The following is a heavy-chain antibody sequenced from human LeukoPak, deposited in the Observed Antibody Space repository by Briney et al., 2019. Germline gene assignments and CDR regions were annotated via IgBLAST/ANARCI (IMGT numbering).Heavy chain of an antibody. J-gene: IGHJ4*02. CDR1: GFTLSSYA. Sequence: GGSLRLSCAASGFTLSSYAMSWVRQAPGKGLEWVSAISGSGGSTYYADSVKGRFTISRDNSKNTLYLQMNSLRAEDTAVYYCAKDQLLRLRYFDWRGSGYFDYWGQGTLVTVSS. D-gene: IGHD3-9*01. CDR3: AKDQLLRLRYFDWRGSGYFDY. V-gene: IGHV3-23*01. CDR2: ISGSGGST.